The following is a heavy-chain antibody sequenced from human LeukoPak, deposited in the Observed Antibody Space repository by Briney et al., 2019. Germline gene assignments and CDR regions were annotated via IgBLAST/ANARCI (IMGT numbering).Heavy chain of an antibody. Sequence: SETLSLTCTVSGGSLSGHYLSVIRQPPGKRLEWIGYVSYTGRTKYNPSLQSRVTISIETSKSQFSLKLTSVTSADTAVYSCARLLDNDISGDPDTFDVWGQGTTVIVSS. CDR3: ARLLDNDISGDPDTFDV. D-gene: IGHD3-22*01. CDR2: VSYTGRT. J-gene: IGHJ3*01. CDR1: GGSLSGHY. V-gene: IGHV4-59*11.